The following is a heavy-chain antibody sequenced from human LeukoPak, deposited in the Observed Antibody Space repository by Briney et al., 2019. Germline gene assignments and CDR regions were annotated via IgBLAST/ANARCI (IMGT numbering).Heavy chain of an antibody. CDR2: IYTSGST. CDR1: GGSISSYY. D-gene: IGHD3-10*01. V-gene: IGHV4-4*07. Sequence: SETLSLTCTVSGGSISSYYWSWIRQPAGEGLEWIGRIYTSGSTNYNPSLKSRVTMSVDTSKNQFSLTLSSVTAADTAVYYCARDRITMVRGVYFDYWGQGTLVTVSS. J-gene: IGHJ4*02. CDR3: ARDRITMVRGVYFDY.